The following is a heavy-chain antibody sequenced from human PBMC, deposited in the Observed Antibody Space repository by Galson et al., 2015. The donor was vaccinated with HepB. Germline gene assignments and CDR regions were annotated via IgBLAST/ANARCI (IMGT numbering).Heavy chain of an antibody. CDR2: IIPILGIA. J-gene: IGHJ6*02. CDR3: ARVSGSYGVNYYYYYGMDV. D-gene: IGHD5-18*01. CDR1: GGTFSSYA. Sequence: SVKVSCKASGGTFSSYAISWVRQAPGQGLEWVGRIIPILGIANYAQKFQGRVTITADKSTSTAYMELSSLRSEDTAVYYCARVSGSYGVNYYYYYGMDVWGQGTTVTVSS. V-gene: IGHV1-69*04.